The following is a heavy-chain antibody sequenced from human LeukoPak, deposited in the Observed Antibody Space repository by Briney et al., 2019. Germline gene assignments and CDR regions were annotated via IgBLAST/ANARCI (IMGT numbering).Heavy chain of an antibody. D-gene: IGHD3-22*01. CDR2: FSGSGGST. CDR3: AKGSGYYLTYSYMDV. V-gene: IGHV3-23*01. Sequence: GGSLRLSCAASGFTFSSYAMSWVRQAPGKGLEWVSAFSGSGGSTYYADSVKGRFTISRDDSKNTLYLQMNSLRAEDTAVYYCAKGSGYYLTYSYMDVWGKGTTVTVSS. J-gene: IGHJ6*03. CDR1: GFTFSSYA.